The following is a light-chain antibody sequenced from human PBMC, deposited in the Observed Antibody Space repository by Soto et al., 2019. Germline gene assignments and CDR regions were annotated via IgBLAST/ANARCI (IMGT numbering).Light chain of an antibody. CDR2: GAS. CDR1: QSVSSN. CDR3: QQYNDWPRT. V-gene: IGKV3-15*01. J-gene: IGKJ1*01. Sequence: EIVITQSPATWSVSPGERAALSCRASQSVSSNLAWYQQKPGQAPRLLIYGASTRATGIPARFSGSGSGTEFTLTISSLQSEDFAVYYCQQYNDWPRTFGQGTKVDIK.